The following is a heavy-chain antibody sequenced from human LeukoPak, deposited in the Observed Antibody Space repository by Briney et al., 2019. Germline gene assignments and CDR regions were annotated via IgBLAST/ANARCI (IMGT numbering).Heavy chain of an antibody. V-gene: IGHV3-30*18. CDR3: AKPVPDIVVVVAAPLTE. CDR1: GFTFSSYG. J-gene: IGHJ4*02. Sequence: GRSLRLSCAASGFTFSSYGMHWVRQAPGKGLEWVAVISYDGSNIYYADSVKGRFTISRDNSKNTLYLQMNSLRAEDTAVYYCAKPVPDIVVVVAAPLTEWGQGTLVTVSS. CDR2: ISYDGSNI. D-gene: IGHD2-15*01.